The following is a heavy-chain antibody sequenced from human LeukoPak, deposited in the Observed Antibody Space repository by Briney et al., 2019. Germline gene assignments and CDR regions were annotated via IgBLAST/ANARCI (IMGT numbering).Heavy chain of an antibody. CDR2: IPYDGSNK. V-gene: IGHV3-30*02. J-gene: IGHJ4*02. CDR1: GFTFSNYG. CDR3: ATGNYNRPFDY. Sequence: GGSLRLSCAASGFTFSNYGMHWVRQAPGKGLEWVSYIPYDGSNKYYADSVKGRFTISRDNTKNTLYLQLNSLRAEDTAVYYCATGNYNRPFDYWGQGTLVTVSS. D-gene: IGHD1-7*01.